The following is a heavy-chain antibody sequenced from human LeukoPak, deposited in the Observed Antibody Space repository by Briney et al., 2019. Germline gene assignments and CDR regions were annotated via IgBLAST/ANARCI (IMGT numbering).Heavy chain of an antibody. D-gene: IGHD3-22*01. J-gene: IGHJ5*02. V-gene: IGHV4-34*01. CDR2: INHSGST. Sequence: TSSETLSLTCAVYGGSFSGYYWSWIRQPPGKGLEWIGEINHSGSTNYNPSLKSRVTISVDKSKNQFSLKLSSVTAADTAVYYCARAQYYYDSSGRNWFDPWGQGTLVTVSS. CDR1: GGSFSGYY. CDR3: ARAQYYYDSSGRNWFDP.